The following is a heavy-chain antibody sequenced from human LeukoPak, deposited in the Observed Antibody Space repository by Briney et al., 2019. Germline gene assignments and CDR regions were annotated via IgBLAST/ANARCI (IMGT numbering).Heavy chain of an antibody. CDR1: RFTLGSYA. V-gene: IGHV3-64D*06. D-gene: IGHD2-15*01. CDR2: ISSNGGST. J-gene: IGHJ6*04. Sequence: GGSLRLSCSASRFTLGSYAMHWVRQAPGKGLEYVSAISSNGGSTYYADSVKGRFTISRDNSKNTLYLQMSSLRAEDTAVYYCVKVKYCSGGSCYGSYGMDVWGKGTTVTVSS. CDR3: VKVKYCSGGSCYGSYGMDV.